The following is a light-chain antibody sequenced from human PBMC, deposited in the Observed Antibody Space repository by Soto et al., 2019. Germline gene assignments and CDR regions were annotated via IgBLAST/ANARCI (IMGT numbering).Light chain of an antibody. CDR3: STYTGSNTPYV. V-gene: IGLV2-14*01. J-gene: IGLJ1*01. CDR2: QVN. Sequence: QSVLTQPASVSGSPGQSISISCTGATSDIGNYNYFSWYQQLPGKAPKLIIYQVNKRPSGVSYRFSGSKSGNSASLTISGLQADDEADYYCSTYTGSNTPYVFGTGTKVTV. CDR1: TSDIGNYNY.